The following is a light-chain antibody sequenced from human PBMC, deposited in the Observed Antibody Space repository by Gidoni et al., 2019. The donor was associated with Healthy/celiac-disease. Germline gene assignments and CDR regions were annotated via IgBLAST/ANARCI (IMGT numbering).Light chain of an antibody. Sequence: DSVMPQSPLSLPDTPGEPASISCRSSQSLLHSNGYNYLDWYLQKPGQSPQLLISLGSNRASGVPDRFSGSGSGTDFTLTISRVEAEDVGVYYCLQALQSSWTFGQGTKVEIK. J-gene: IGKJ1*01. CDR1: QSLLHSNGYNY. V-gene: IGKV2-28*01. CDR2: LGS. CDR3: LQALQSSWT.